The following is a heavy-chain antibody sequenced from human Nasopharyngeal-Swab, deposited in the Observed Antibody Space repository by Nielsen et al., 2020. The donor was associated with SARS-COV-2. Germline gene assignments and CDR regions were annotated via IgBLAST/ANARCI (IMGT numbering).Heavy chain of an antibody. CDR2: ISSSGNTI. Sequence: WIRQPPGKGLEWLSYISSSGNTIYYADSVKGRFTISRDNAKNSLYLQMNSLRAEDTAVYYCARDGPGRTFDHWGQGTLVTVSS. V-gene: IGHV3-11*04. J-gene: IGHJ4*02. D-gene: IGHD1-14*01. CDR3: ARDGPGRTFDH.